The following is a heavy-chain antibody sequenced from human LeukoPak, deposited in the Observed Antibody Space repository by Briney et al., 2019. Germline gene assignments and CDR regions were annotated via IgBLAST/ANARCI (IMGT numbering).Heavy chain of an antibody. V-gene: IGHV1-2*02. D-gene: IGHD2-8*01. CDR3: ARVWPCANGVCPDVFEY. CDR1: GYTFTVYY. Sequence: ASVKVSCKASGYTFTVYYMHWVRQAPGQGLEWMGWINPNSGDTYYAQSFQGSVTMNRDTSISSAYMELSSLRSDDTAVYYCARVWPCANGVCPDVFEYWGQGTLVTVSS. CDR2: INPNSGDT. J-gene: IGHJ4*02.